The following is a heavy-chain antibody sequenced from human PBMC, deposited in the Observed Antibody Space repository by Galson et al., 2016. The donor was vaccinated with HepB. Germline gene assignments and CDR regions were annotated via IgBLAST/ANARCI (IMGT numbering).Heavy chain of an antibody. CDR1: GLRFGSYG. CDR3: AKDPYYGSDRGYGMDV. Sequence: SLRLSCAASGLRFGSYGMHWVRQAPGKGLEWVAYIPLDGSNKYYRDSVKGRFTISRDNSKNTVYLQMNSLRAEDTAVYYCAKDPYYGSDRGYGMDVWGQGTTVTVSS. J-gene: IGHJ6*02. D-gene: IGHD3-10*01. V-gene: IGHV3-30*18. CDR2: IPLDGSNK.